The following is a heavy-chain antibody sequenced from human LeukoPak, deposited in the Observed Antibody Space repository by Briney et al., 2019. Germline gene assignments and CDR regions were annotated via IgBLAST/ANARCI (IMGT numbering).Heavy chain of an antibody. J-gene: IGHJ6*02. CDR3: ARGSTSLDYYYYGMDV. D-gene: IGHD2-2*01. Sequence: PGRSLRLSCAASGFTFSSSAMHWVRQAPGKGLEWVAVIWYDGSNKYYADSVKGRFTISRDNSKNTLYLQMNSLRAEDTAVYYCARGSTSLDYYYYGMDVWGQGTTVTVSS. V-gene: IGHV3-33*08. CDR2: IWYDGSNK. CDR1: GFTFSSSA.